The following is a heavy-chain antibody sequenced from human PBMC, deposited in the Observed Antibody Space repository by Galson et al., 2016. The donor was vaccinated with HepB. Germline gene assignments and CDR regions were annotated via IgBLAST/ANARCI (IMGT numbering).Heavy chain of an antibody. CDR3: ARDDSGGWYGFHYGMDV. CDR1: GAPISGYY. V-gene: IGHV4-59*01. CDR2: IYYSGRT. Sequence: ETLSLTCTVSGAPISGYYLSWIRQPPGKGLEWIGYIYYSGRTNYNPSLKSRVTISVDTSKNQFSLKLSSVTAADTAVYYCARDDSGGWYGFHYGMDVWGQGTTVTVSS. D-gene: IGHD6-19*01. J-gene: IGHJ6*02.